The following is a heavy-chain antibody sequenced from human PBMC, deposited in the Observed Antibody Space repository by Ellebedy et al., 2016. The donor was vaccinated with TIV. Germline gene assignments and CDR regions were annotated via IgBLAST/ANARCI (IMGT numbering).Heavy chain of an antibody. CDR1: GFTFSSYA. V-gene: IGHV3-30-3*01. J-gene: IGHJ3*02. D-gene: IGHD3-22*01. CDR2: ISYDGSNK. Sequence: GESLKISXAASGFTFSSYAMHWVRQAPGKGLEWVAVISYDGSNKYYADSVKGRFTTSRDNSKNTLYLQMNSLRAEDTAVYYCARDLYYYDSSGYYGRAGAFDIWGQGTMVTVSS. CDR3: ARDLYYYDSSGYYGRAGAFDI.